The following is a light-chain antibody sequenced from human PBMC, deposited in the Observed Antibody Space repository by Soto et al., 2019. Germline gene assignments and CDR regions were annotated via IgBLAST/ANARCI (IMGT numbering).Light chain of an antibody. V-gene: IGLV1-44*01. J-gene: IGLJ1*01. CDR2: DNH. CDR1: SSNIGINT. Sequence: QSVLTQPPSASGTPGQRVTFSCSGSSSNIGINTVNWYQQLPGTAPQLLISDNHRRPSGVPDRFSGSKSGTSASLAISGLQSEDEATYFCAAWDVSLKGVVFGTGTKVTVL. CDR3: AAWDVSLKGVV.